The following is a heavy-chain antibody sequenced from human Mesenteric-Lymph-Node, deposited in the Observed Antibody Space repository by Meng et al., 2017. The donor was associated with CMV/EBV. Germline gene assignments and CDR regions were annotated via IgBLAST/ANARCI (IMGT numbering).Heavy chain of an antibody. V-gene: IGHV1-18*01. CDR3: ARTFTGEGY. J-gene: IGHJ4*02. D-gene: IGHD7-27*01. CDR2: ISAYNGNT. Sequence: RDSWKASGNTLTSCGISGVRQAPGKGLEWMGWISAYNGNTNYAQKLQGRVTMTTDTSTNTAYMELRSLRSDDTAVYYCARTFTGEGYWGQGTLVTVSS. CDR1: GNTLTSCG.